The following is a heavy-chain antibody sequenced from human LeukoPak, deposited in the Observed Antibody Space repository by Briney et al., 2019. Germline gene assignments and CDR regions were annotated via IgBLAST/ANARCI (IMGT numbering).Heavy chain of an antibody. J-gene: IGHJ4*02. D-gene: IGHD1-14*01. CDR1: GFTFSNAW. V-gene: IGHV3-15*01. CDR3: TTVEGVGGEPFDY. CDR2: IKSKTDGGTT. Sequence: GGSLRLSCAASGFTFSNAWMSWVRQAPGKGLEWVGRIKSKTDGGTTDYAAPVKGRFTISRDDSKNTLYLQMNSLKTEDTAVYYCTTVEGVGGEPFDYWGQGTLVTVSS.